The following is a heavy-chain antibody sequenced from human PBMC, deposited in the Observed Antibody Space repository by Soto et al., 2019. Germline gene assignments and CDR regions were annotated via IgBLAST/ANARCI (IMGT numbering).Heavy chain of an antibody. Sequence: PGGSLRLSCAASGFTFSSYSMNWVRQAPGKGLEWVSSISSSSSYIYYADSVKGRFTISRDNAKNSLYLQMNSLRAEDTAVYYCARDYDFWSGYPSHSFDYWGQGTLVTVSS. V-gene: IGHV3-21*01. CDR3: ARDYDFWSGYPSHSFDY. CDR1: GFTFSSYS. J-gene: IGHJ4*02. CDR2: ISSSSSYI. D-gene: IGHD3-3*01.